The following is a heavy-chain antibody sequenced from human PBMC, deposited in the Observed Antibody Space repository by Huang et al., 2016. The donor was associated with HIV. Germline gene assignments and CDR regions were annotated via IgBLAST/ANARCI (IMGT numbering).Heavy chain of an antibody. CDR2: SYPVESKS. CDR3: AKGRRAFDV. CDR1: GYSFSICW. J-gene: IGHJ3*01. V-gene: IGHV5-51*03. Sequence: EVQLVQSGAEVKKPGESLQISCTGSGYSFSICWIAWVRQMPGNGLEWMGISYPVESKSKYSPSFEGNVSISVDKSINTVYLHWSSLKASDTAIYYCAKGRRAFDVWGQGTWVTVSS.